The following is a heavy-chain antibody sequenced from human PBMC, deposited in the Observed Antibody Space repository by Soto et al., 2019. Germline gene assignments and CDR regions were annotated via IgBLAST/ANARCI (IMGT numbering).Heavy chain of an antibody. Sequence: PSETLSLTCTVSGGSISSGDYYWSWIRQPPGKGLEWIGYIYYSGSTYYIPSLKSRVALSVDTSKNQFSLKMTSMTAADTAVYYCVTAAIQGHQVGGHPPTSQTLDYWGQGILVTVSS. V-gene: IGHV4-30-4*01. D-gene: IGHD6-25*01. CDR3: VTAAIQGHQVGGHPPTSQTLDY. J-gene: IGHJ4*02. CDR2: IYYSGST. CDR1: GGSISSGDYY.